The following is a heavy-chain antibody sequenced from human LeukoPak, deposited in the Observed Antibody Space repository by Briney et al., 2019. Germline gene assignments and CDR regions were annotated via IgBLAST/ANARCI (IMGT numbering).Heavy chain of an antibody. Sequence: GGSPRLSCAASGFTFSSYGMHWVRQAPGKGLEWVSFIYSAGSTHYSDSVKGRFTISIDNSKNTLYLQMNSLRAEDTAVYYCARRAGAYTHPYDYWGQGTLVTVS. V-gene: IGHV3-53*01. D-gene: IGHD3-16*01. CDR3: ARRAGAYTHPYDY. J-gene: IGHJ4*02. CDR1: GFTFSSYG. CDR2: IYSAGST.